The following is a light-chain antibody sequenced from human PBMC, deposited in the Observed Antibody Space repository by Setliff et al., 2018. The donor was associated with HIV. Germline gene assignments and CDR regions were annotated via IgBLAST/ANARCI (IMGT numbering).Light chain of an antibody. CDR2: EVS. V-gene: IGLV2-18*02. CDR1: TSDIGHYNR. J-gene: IGLJ1*01. Sequence: QSALTQPPSVSGSPGQSVTISRTGSTSDIGHYNRVSWYQQPPGAAPKLMIYEVSHRPSGVPDRFSGSKSGNTASLTISGLQPEDEADYYCSSYTTSITFVFGTGTKVTV. CDR3: SSYTTSITFV.